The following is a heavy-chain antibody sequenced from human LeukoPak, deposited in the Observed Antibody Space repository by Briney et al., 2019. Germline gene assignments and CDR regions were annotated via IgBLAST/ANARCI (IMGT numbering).Heavy chain of an antibody. CDR1: GYSFTKYW. V-gene: IGHV5-51*01. D-gene: IGHD6-6*01. Sequence: GESLKISCKTSGYSFTKYWIVWVRQMPGKGLEWMGIIYPDDSDTRYSPAFQGQVIISADKSISTAYLQWSSLRASDTAIYYCARLDNSSSDSGIDVWGQGTTVTVSS. J-gene: IGHJ6*02. CDR2: IYPDDSDT. CDR3: ARLDNSSSDSGIDV.